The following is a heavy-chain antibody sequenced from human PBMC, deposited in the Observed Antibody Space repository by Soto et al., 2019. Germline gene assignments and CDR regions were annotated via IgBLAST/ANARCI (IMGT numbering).Heavy chain of an antibody. D-gene: IGHD1-26*01. J-gene: IGHJ4*02. Sequence: GGSLRLSCAASGSIFRGYGMHWVRQAPGKGLEWVAVIRYDGSNINYADSVMGRFTISRDNSKNTLYLEMNSLRAEDTAVYYCARDGICDTPRREHLDYWGQGTLVTVSS. CDR1: GSIFRGYG. CDR2: IRYDGSNI. CDR3: ARDGICDTPRREHLDY. V-gene: IGHV3-33*01.